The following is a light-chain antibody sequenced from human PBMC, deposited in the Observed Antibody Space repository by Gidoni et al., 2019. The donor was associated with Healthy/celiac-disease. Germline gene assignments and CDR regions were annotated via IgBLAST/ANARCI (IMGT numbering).Light chain of an antibody. Sequence: DIQMTQSPSSLSASVGNRLTLTCRASQGTSNYLAWYQQKPGKVPKLLIYAAPAVPSGVPSRFSGSGSGTDFTRTIGGLRPEDVATYYCRKYNSAPLTFGGGTKVEIK. CDR1: QGTSNY. CDR3: RKYNSAPLT. J-gene: IGKJ4*01. V-gene: IGKV1-27*01. CDR2: AAP.